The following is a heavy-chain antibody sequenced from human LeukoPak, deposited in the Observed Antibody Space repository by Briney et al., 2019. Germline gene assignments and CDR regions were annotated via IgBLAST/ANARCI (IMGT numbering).Heavy chain of an antibody. CDR3: ARSLSSSWYFGAFDI. V-gene: IGHV4-59*01. D-gene: IGHD6-13*01. CDR2: IYYSGST. Sequence: SETLSLTCTVSGGSISSYYWSWIRQPPGKGLEWIGYIYYSGSTNYNPSLKSRVTISVDTSKNQFSLKLSSVTAADTAVYYCARSLSSSWYFGAFDIWGQGTMVTVSS. CDR1: GGSISSYY. J-gene: IGHJ3*02.